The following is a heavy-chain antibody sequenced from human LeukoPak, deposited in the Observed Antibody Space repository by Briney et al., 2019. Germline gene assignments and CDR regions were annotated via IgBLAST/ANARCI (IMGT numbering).Heavy chain of an antibody. CDR1: GFIFSDHY. CDR3: ASPVGATTVRAFDI. D-gene: IGHD1-26*01. V-gene: IGHV3-72*01. Sequence: GGSLRLSCSASGFIFSDHYMDWVRQAPGKGLEWVGRTRNEANIYTTKYAASVKGRFTISRDDSKNSLYLQMNSLKTEDTAVYYCASPVGATTVRAFDIWGQGTMVTVSS. J-gene: IGHJ3*02. CDR2: TRNEANIYTT.